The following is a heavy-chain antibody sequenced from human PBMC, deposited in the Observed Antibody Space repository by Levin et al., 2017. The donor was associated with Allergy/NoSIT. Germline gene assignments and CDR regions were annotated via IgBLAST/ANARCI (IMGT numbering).Heavy chain of an antibody. V-gene: IGHV3-23*01. Sequence: GGSLRLSCAASGFTFSSYAMSWVRQAPGKGLEWVSVISGSGGSTYYADSVKGRLTISRDNSKNTLYLQMNSLRAEDTAIYYCAKDGDIVLMVYAIGYYFDYWGQGTLVTVSS. CDR3: AKDGDIVLMVYAIGYYFDY. D-gene: IGHD2-8*01. J-gene: IGHJ4*02. CDR2: ISGSGGST. CDR1: GFTFSSYA.